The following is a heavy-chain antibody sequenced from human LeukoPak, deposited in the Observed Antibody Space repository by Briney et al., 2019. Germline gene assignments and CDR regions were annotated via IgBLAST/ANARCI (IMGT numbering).Heavy chain of an antibody. V-gene: IGHV3-30*02. D-gene: IGHD6-13*01. Sequence: GGSLRLSCAASGFTFSSYGMHWVRQAPGKGLEWVAFIRYDGSNKYYADSVEGRFTISRDNSKNTLYLQMNSLRAKDTAVYYCSLVGIAAATAHFDYWGQGTLVTVSS. CDR2: IRYDGSNK. CDR1: GFTFSSYG. J-gene: IGHJ4*02. CDR3: SLVGIAAATAHFDY.